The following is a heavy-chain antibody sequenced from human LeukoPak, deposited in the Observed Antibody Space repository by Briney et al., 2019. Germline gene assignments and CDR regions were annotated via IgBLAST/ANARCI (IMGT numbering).Heavy chain of an antibody. CDR1: GFTVSSNY. D-gene: IGHD6-13*01. J-gene: IGHJ4*02. CDR3: ARDAGTLKPGFDN. CDR2: IYSGGST. Sequence: PGGSLRLSCAASGFTVSSNYMSWVRQAPGKGLEWVSVIYSGGSTYYADSVKGRFTISRDNSKNTLYLQMNSLRAEDTAVYYCARDAGTLKPGFDNWGQGTLVTVSS. V-gene: IGHV3-53*01.